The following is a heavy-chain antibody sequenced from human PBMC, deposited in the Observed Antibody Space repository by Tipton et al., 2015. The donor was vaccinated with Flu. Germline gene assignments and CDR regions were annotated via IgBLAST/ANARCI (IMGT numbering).Heavy chain of an antibody. J-gene: IGHJ4*02. Sequence: TLSLTCTVSGGSISSYYWSWIRQPAGKGLEWIGRIYTSGSTNYNTSLKSRVTMSVDTSKNQFSLKLSSVTAADTAVYYCARLTYYYGSETSDYWGQGTLVTVSS. D-gene: IGHD3-10*01. CDR3: ARLTYYYGSETSDY. CDR1: GGSISSYY. CDR2: IYTSGST. V-gene: IGHV4-4*07.